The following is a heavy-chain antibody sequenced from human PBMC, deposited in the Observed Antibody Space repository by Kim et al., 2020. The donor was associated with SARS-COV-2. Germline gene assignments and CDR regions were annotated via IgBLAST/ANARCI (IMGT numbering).Heavy chain of an antibody. D-gene: IGHD3-3*01. V-gene: IGHV4-39*01. CDR3: ARQTYDFWSGYYGYDYYYYYYMDV. J-gene: IGHJ6*03. CDR1: GGSISSSSYY. Sequence: SETLSLTCTVSGGSISSSSYYWGWIRQPPGKGLEWIGSIYYSGSTYYNPSLKSRVTISVDTSKNQFSLKLSSVTAADTAVYYCARQTYDFWSGYYGYDYYYYYYMDVWGKGTTVTVSS. CDR2: IYYSGST.